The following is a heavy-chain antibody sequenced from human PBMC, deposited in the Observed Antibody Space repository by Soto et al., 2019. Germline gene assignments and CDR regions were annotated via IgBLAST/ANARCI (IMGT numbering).Heavy chain of an antibody. J-gene: IGHJ6*02. Sequence: GASVKVSCKVSGYTLTELSMHWVRQAPGKGLEWMGGFDPEDGETVYAQKFQGRVTMTEDTSTDTAYMELSSLRSEDTAVYYCATDTRITMVRGVIYYYYGMDVWGQGTTVTVSS. V-gene: IGHV1-24*01. D-gene: IGHD3-10*01. CDR1: GYTLTELS. CDR2: FDPEDGET. CDR3: ATDTRITMVRGVIYYYYGMDV.